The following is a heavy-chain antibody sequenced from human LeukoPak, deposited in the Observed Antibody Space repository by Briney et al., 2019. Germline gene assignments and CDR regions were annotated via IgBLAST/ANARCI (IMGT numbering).Heavy chain of an antibody. CDR1: GFSMSVYW. D-gene: IGHD3-22*01. CDR3: ARDWGAYYHFFDY. Sequence: PGGSLRLSCEASGFSMSVYWMSWVRQAPGKGLEWVGNIKQDGSERNYVESVKGRFTISRDNAKKSLYLKINSLRAEDTAVYYCARDWGAYYHFFDYWGQGTLVTVSS. CDR2: IKQDGSER. V-gene: IGHV3-7*01. J-gene: IGHJ4*02.